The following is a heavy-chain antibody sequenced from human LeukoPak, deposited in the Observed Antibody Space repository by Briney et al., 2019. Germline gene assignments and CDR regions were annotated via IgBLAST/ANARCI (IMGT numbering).Heavy chain of an antibody. Sequence: SETLSLTCAVSGGSFSGYYWTWIRQPPGKGLEWIGEINHSGNANYNPSLKSRVTISVDTSKNQFSLKLSSVTAADTAVYYCARQWYYDILTGYYIYYYGMDVWGQGTTVTVSS. V-gene: IGHV4-34*01. CDR1: GGSFSGYY. D-gene: IGHD3-9*01. J-gene: IGHJ6*02. CDR3: ARQWYYDILTGYYIYYYGMDV. CDR2: INHSGNA.